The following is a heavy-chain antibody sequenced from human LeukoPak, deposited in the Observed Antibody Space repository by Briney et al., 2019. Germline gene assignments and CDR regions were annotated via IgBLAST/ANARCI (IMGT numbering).Heavy chain of an antibody. CDR2: ISSSSSYI. D-gene: IGHD4-23*01. J-gene: IGHJ4*02. CDR3: ATSPAVVTNY. Sequence: PGGSLRLSCAASGFTFSSYSMNWVRQAPGKGLEWVSSISSSSSYIYYADSVKGRFTISRDNAKNTLYLQMNSLGAEDTAVYYCATSPAVVTNYWGQGTLVTVSS. CDR1: GFTFSSYS. V-gene: IGHV3-21*01.